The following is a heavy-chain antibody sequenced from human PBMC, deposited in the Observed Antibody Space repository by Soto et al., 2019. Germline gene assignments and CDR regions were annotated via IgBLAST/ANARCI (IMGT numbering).Heavy chain of an antibody. CDR1: GYTFSNFG. D-gene: IGHD3-3*01. CDR2: ISPSNGQT. V-gene: IGHV1-18*01. CDR3: ARVIMIFGVANLGSYFDY. Sequence: QVPLVQSGTEVKKPGASVKVSCKASGYTFSNFGLSWVRQAPGQGLEWMGWISPSNGQTIYAQNFNGRVTMTTDTSTATAHMELRSLISDDTAVYYCARVIMIFGVANLGSYFDYWGQGTRVTVSA. J-gene: IGHJ4*02.